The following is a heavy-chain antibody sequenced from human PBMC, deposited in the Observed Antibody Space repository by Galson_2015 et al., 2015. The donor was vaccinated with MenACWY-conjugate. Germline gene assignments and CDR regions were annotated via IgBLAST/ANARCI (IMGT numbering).Heavy chain of an antibody. D-gene: IGHD1-1*01. CDR3: ARDTNWSFDS. CDR1: GFTFHNYW. Sequence: SLRLSCAASGFTFHNYWMPWVRQPPGKGLEWVAYIKADGSVSNYADSVKGRFTISTDNAKNIVYLQMNSLRDEDTAVYFCARDTNWSFDSWGQGTLVTVSS. V-gene: IGHV3-74*01. CDR2: IKADGSVS. J-gene: IGHJ4*02.